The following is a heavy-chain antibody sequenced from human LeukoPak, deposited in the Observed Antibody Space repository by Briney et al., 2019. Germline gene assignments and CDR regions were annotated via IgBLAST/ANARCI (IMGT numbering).Heavy chain of an antibody. D-gene: IGHD5-18*01. V-gene: IGHV1-18*01. CDR3: ARGVGGGIQTNWFDP. CDR1: GYTFTIYG. Sequence: ASVKVSCKASGYTFTIYGISWVRQAPGQGLEWMGWISAYNGNTNYAQKLQGRVTMTTDTSTSTAYMELRSLRSDDTAVYYCARGVGGGIQTNWFDPWGQGTLVTVSS. CDR2: ISAYNGNT. J-gene: IGHJ5*02.